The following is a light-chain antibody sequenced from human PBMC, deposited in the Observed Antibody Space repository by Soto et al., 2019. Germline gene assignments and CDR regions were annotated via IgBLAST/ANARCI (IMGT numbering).Light chain of an antibody. CDR1: QSVSNY. J-gene: IGKJ4*01. CDR2: EAS. CDR3: QQRSTWPLT. Sequence: EKVLTQSPATLSLSPGESATLSCRASQSVSNYLAWYQQKPGQAPRLLIYEASNRATGIPARFSGTGSGTDFTLTISSLEPEDFAVYYCQQRSTWPLTFGGGTKVEIK. V-gene: IGKV3-11*01.